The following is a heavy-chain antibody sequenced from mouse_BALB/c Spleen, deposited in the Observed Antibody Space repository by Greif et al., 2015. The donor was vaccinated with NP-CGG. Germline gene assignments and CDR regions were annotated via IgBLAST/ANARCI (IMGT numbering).Heavy chain of an antibody. CDR1: GYAFSSSW. CDR2: IYPGDGDT. Sequence: LEESGPELAKPGASVKISCKASGYAFSSSWMNWVKQRPGQGLEWIGRIYPGDGDTNYNGKFKGKATLTADKSSSTAYMQLSSLTSVDSAVYFCARKGEYGNYGAMDYWGQGTSVTVSS. D-gene: IGHD2-10*02. J-gene: IGHJ4*01. CDR3: ARKGEYGNYGAMDY. V-gene: IGHV1-82*01.